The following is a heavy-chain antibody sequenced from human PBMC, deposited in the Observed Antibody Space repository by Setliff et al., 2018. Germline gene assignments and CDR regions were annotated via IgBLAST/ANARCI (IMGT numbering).Heavy chain of an antibody. D-gene: IGHD1-26*01. V-gene: IGHV1-2*06. CDR2: INPNSGGT. Sequence: ASVKVSCKASGYTFTGYYMHWVRQAPGQGLEWMGRINPNSGGTNYAQKFQGRVTMTRDTSISTAYMELSRLRSNDTAVYYCARIMGIVGDNWFDPWGQGTLVTVSS. CDR1: GYTFTGYY. J-gene: IGHJ5*02. CDR3: ARIMGIVGDNWFDP.